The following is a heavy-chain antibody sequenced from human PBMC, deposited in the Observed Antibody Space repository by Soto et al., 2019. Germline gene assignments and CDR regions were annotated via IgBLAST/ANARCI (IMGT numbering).Heavy chain of an antibody. D-gene: IGHD1-1*01. J-gene: IGHJ4*02. V-gene: IGHV1-18*01. CDR1: GYAFTTYG. CDR3: ARGRYGDY. CDR2: ISAHNGNT. Sequence: QVHLVQSGAEVKKPGASVKVSCKGSGYAFTTYGITWVRQAPGQGLEWMGWISAHNGNTNYAQKLQGRVTVTRDTSTSTAYMELGSMRSDDTAVYYCARGRYGDYWGQGALVTVSS.